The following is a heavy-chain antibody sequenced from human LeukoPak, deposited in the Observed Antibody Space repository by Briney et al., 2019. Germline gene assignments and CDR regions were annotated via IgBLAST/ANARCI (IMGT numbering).Heavy chain of an antibody. Sequence: SETLSLTCTVSGYSISSGYYWGWIRQPPGKGLEWIGSIYHSGSTYYNPSLKSRVTISVDTSKNQFSLKLSSVTAADTAVYYCAGSSDSAYALHYWGQGTLVTVSS. D-gene: IGHD5-12*01. CDR2: IYHSGST. V-gene: IGHV4-38-2*02. J-gene: IGHJ4*02. CDR1: GYSISSGYY. CDR3: AGSSDSAYALHY.